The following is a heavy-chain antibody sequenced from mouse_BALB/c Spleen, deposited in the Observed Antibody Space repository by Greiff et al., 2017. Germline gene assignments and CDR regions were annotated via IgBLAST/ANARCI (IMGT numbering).Heavy chain of an antibody. CDR1: GYTFTSYY. J-gene: IGHJ4*01. V-gene: IGHV1S81*02. Sequence: QVHVKQSGAELVKPGASVKLSCKASGYTFTSYYMYWVKQRPGQGLEWIGEINPSNGGTNFNEKFKSKATLTVDKSTSTAYMQLSSLTSEDSAVYYCTRYDRYDLYYAMDYWGQGTSVTVSS. CDR2: INPSNGGT. D-gene: IGHD2-14*01. CDR3: TRYDRYDLYYAMDY.